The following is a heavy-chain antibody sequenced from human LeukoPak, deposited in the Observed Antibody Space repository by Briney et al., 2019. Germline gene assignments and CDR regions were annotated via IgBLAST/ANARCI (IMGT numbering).Heavy chain of an antibody. CDR1: GYAFKNYG. Sequence: ASVKVSCKASGYAFKNYGISWVRQAPGQGLQWMGWISTYDGNTNYAQKLQGRVTMTTDTSTSTAYMELRSLRSDDTAVYYCARLPYYYDSSGPGSMTYWGQGTLVTVSS. V-gene: IGHV1-18*01. J-gene: IGHJ4*02. CDR3: ARLPYYYDSSGPGSMTY. D-gene: IGHD3-22*01. CDR2: ISTYDGNT.